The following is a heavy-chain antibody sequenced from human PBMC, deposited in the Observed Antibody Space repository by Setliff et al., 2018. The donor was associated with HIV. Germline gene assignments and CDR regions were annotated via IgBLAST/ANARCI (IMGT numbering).Heavy chain of an antibody. CDR3: ARGALLAVFDFDH. D-gene: IGHD1-26*01. CDR2: INVGKGDT. Sequence: ASVKVSCKASGYTFPNYGITWVRQAPGQGLEWMGWINVGKGDTKYSQDLQGRITITRDTTANTAYMELSSLRSDDTAVYFCARGALLAVFDFDHWGRGTQVTVSS. V-gene: IGHV1-18*04. CDR1: GYTFPNYG. J-gene: IGHJ4*01.